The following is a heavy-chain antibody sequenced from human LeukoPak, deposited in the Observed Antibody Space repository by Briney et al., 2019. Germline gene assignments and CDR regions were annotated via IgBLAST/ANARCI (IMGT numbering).Heavy chain of an antibody. J-gene: IGHJ3*02. CDR2: IYYSGTT. CDR3: ATHYDVLTGYAAAAFDT. CDR1: GGSISPYY. V-gene: IGHV4-59*08. Sequence: SETLSLTCTVSGGSISPYYWSWIRQPPGKGLEWIGYIYYSGTTYYNPSLESRVTMSVDTSKNQFSLKLSSVTAADTAVYYCATHYDVLTGYAAAAFDTWGQGTMVTVSS. D-gene: IGHD3-9*01.